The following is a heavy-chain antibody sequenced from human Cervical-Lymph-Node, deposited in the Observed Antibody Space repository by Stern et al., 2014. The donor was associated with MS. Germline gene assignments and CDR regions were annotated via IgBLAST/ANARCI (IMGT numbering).Heavy chain of an antibody. Sequence: QVQLVQSGAEVKKPGSSVKVSCKASGGTFSSYALSWLRQAPGQGLEWMGGIIPIFATTSNTQKFQGRLTITADASTGTAYMELSSLRSEDTAVYYCVRGVHQLVLGADFYFYGLDVWGQGTTITVSS. D-gene: IGHD6-13*01. CDR2: IIPIFATT. J-gene: IGHJ6*02. CDR3: VRGVHQLVLGADFYFYGLDV. V-gene: IGHV1-69*01. CDR1: GGTFSSYA.